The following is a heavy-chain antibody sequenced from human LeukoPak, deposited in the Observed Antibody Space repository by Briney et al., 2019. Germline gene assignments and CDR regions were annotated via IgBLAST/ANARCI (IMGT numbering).Heavy chain of an antibody. Sequence: PSETLSLTCAVDGGSFSGYYWSWIRQPPGKGLEWIGEINHSGSTNYNPSLKSRVTISVDTSKNQFSLKLSSVTAADTAVYYCARGWIQLWLNYFDYWGQGTLVTVSS. D-gene: IGHD5-18*01. CDR3: ARGWIQLWLNYFDY. CDR2: INHSGST. CDR1: GGSFSGYY. J-gene: IGHJ4*02. V-gene: IGHV4-34*01.